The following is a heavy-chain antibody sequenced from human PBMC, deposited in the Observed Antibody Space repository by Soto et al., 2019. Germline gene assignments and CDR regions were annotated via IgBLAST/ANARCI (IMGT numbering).Heavy chain of an antibody. D-gene: IGHD2-15*01. CDR1: VYSFTCYY. CDR3: ARALVVAATRYYYGMDV. V-gene: IGHV1-2*04. J-gene: IGHJ6*02. CDR2: INPNSGGT. Sequence: XSVNGSCQASVYSFTCYYMHWVRQAPGQGLEWMGWINPNSGGTNYAQKFQGWVTMTRDTSISTAYMELSRLRSDDTAVYYCARALVVAATRYYYGMDVWGQGTTVTVSS.